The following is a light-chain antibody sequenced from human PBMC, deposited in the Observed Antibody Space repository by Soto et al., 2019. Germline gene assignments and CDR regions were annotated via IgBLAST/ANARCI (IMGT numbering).Light chain of an antibody. J-gene: IGKJ1*01. V-gene: IGKV3-15*01. CDR1: QSVSSY. Sequence: ERVLTLSPASQSVPPGQRATLSCMASQSVSSYFAWYLQKPGQAPRLLIYGASSRATAVPARFTASGSGTEFTLTISSLQSEDFGVYYCPQYDTWPRTFGQGTKVDI. CDR3: PQYDTWPRT. CDR2: GAS.